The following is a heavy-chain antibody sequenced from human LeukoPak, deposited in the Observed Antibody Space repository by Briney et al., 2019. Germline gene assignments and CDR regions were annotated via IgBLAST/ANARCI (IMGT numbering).Heavy chain of an antibody. D-gene: IGHD3-16*02. V-gene: IGHV3-23*01. CDR3: AKESRKYYDYVWGSYRYVTGFDY. J-gene: IGHJ4*02. CDR1: GFTFSSYA. CDR2: ISGSGGST. Sequence: GGSLRLSCAASGFTFSSYAMSWVRQAPGKGLEWVSAISGSGGSTYYADSVKGRFTISRDNSKNTLYLQMKSLRAEDTAVYYCAKESRKYYDYVWGSYRYVTGFDYWGQGTLVTVSS.